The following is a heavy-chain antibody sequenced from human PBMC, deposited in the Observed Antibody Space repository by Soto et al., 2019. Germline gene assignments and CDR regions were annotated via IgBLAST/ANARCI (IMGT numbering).Heavy chain of an antibody. J-gene: IGHJ6*03. V-gene: IGHV1-18*01. CDR3: ARVRQIVGYFYYYMDV. Sequence: QVQLLQSGAEVKKPGASVKVSCKASGYTFTNYGITWVRQAPGQGLEWMGWISAYTGNTHYTQRLQGRVTMTTDTAPSTAYMELRGLRSDDTAVYYCARVRQIVGYFYYYMDVWGKGTTVTVSS. CDR2: ISAYTGNT. D-gene: IGHD6-6*01. CDR1: GYTFTNYG.